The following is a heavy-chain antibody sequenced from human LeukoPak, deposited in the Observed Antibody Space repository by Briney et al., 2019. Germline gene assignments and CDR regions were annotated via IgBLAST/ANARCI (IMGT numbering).Heavy chain of an antibody. J-gene: IGHJ6*03. CDR2: INPNSGGT. V-gene: IGHV1-2*02. CDR3: ARDSTMYSSSWFTYYYYMDV. CDR1: GYTFTGYY. Sequence: ASVKVSCKASGYTFTGYYMHWVRQAPGQGLEWMGWINPNSGGTNYAQKFQGRVTMTRDTSISTAYMELSRLRSDDTAVYYCARDSTMYSSSWFTYYYYMDVWGKGTTVTVSS. D-gene: IGHD6-13*01.